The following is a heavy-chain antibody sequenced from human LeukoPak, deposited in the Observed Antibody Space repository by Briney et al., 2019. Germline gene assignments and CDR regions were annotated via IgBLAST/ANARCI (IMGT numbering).Heavy chain of an antibody. V-gene: IGHV3-23*01. D-gene: IGHD6-6*01. Sequence: GGSLRLSCVTSGFNFRSYALSWVRQAPGKGLEWVSAISGSGGSTYYADSVKGRFTISRDNSKNTLYLQMNSLRAEDTAVYYCASSYSSSSGWFDPWGQGTLVTVSS. J-gene: IGHJ5*02. CDR2: ISGSGGST. CDR3: ASSYSSSSGWFDP. CDR1: GFNFRSYA.